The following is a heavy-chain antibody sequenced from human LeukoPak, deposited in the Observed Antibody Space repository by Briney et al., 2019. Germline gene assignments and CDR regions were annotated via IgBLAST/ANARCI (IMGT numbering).Heavy chain of an antibody. D-gene: IGHD2-15*01. CDR2: IKQDGSEK. CDR1: GFTFSSYW. J-gene: IGHJ6*03. Sequence: GGSLRLSCAASGFTFSSYWMSWVRQAPGKGLEWVANIKQDGSEKYNVDSVKGRFTISRDNAKNSLYLQMNSLRAEDTAVYYCARVQRQPLTYCSGGSCYPDYCYYMDVWGTGTTVTVSS. V-gene: IGHV3-7*01. CDR3: ARVQRQPLTYCSGGSCYPDYCYYMDV.